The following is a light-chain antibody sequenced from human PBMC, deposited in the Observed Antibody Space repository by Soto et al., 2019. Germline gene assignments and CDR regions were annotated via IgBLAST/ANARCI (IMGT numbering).Light chain of an antibody. V-gene: IGKV1-5*03. J-gene: IGKJ1*01. CDR2: QAS. CDR1: QSISTY. Sequence: DIQMTQSPSTLSASVGDRVTITCRASQSISTYLAWYQQKPGGAPKLLIYQASTLERAVPSRFSGSGSGTEFTLTISSLQPDDFATYYCQPYNSDSRPFGQGTRVDIK. CDR3: QPYNSDSRP.